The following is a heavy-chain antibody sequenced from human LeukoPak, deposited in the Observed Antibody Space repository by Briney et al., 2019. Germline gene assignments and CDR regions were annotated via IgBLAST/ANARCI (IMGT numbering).Heavy chain of an antibody. CDR3: AKRGVVIRVILVGFHKEAYYFDS. D-gene: IGHD3-22*01. CDR1: GITLSNYG. J-gene: IGHJ4*02. CDR2: ISDRGSRT. Sequence: GGSLRLSCAVSGITLSNYGMSWVRQAPGKGLEWVAGISDRGSRTNYADSVKGRFTISTDHPKNTLYLQTNSLRVEDTAVYFCAKRGVVIRVILVGFHKEAYYFDSWGQGALVTVSS. V-gene: IGHV3-23*01.